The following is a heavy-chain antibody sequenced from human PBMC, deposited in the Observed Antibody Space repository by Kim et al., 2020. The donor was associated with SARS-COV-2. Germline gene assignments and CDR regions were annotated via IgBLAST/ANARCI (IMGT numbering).Heavy chain of an antibody. D-gene: IGHD1-26*01. V-gene: IGHV4-34*01. J-gene: IGHJ3*02. Sequence: SETLSLTCAVYGGSFSGYYWSWIRQPPGKGLEWIGEINHSGSTNYNPSLKSRVTISVDTSKNQFSLKLSSVTAADTAVYYCASPPSGSYRGDAFDIWGQGTMVTVSS. CDR1: GGSFSGYY. CDR3: ASPPSGSYRGDAFDI. CDR2: INHSGST.